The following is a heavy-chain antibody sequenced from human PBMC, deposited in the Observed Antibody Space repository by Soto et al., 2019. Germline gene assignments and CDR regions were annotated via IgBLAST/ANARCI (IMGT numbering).Heavy chain of an antibody. CDR2: TSYDGSNN. CDR1: GFTFRSYV. D-gene: IGHD3-16*01. Sequence: QVQLVESGGGVVQPGTSLRLSCAGSGFTFRSYVIHWVRQAPGKGLEWVALTSYDGSNNFYGDSVKGRFTISRHNSRNTVELQMDSLRFDDTALYYCARWGTTGGLDVWGQGTVVSVSS. J-gene: IGHJ4*02. CDR3: ARWGTTGGLDV. V-gene: IGHV3-33*05.